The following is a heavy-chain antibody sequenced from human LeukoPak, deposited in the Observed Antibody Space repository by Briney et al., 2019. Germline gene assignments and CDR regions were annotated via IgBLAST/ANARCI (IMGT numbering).Heavy chain of an antibody. CDR2: INQDGSGK. D-gene: IGHD1-1*01. CDR3: ARVKTGTTNWFDP. J-gene: IGHJ5*02. CDR1: AFTFTSSW. Sequence: GGSLRLSCAASAFTFTSSWMSWVRQAPGKGLEWVATINQDGSGKYYVDSVKGRFTISRDNAKNSLLLQRSSLRAEDTAVYYCARVKTGTTNWFDPWGQGTLVTVSS. V-gene: IGHV3-7*04.